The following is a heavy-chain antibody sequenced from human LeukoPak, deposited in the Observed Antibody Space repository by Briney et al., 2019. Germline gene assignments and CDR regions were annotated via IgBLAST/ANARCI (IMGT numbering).Heavy chain of an antibody. D-gene: IGHD1-26*01. V-gene: IGHV3-74*01. J-gene: IGHJ4*02. CDR2: INSAGSST. CDR1: GFTVSSNY. Sequence: PGGSLRLSCAASGFTVSSNYMNWVRQAPGKGLVWVSRINSAGSSTSYADSVKGRFTISRDNAKNTLFLQMNSLRAEDTAVYYCARSLGGSFDYWGQGTLVTVSS. CDR3: ARSLGGSFDY.